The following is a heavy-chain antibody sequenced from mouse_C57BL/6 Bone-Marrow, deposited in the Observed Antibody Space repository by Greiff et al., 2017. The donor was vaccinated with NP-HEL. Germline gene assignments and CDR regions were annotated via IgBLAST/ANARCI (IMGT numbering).Heavy chain of an antibody. CDR1: GYTFTDYY. CDR3: ARSTTVVDWYIDV. J-gene: IGHJ1*03. Sequence: VQLQESGPELVKPGASVKISCKVSGYTFTDYYINWVKQRPGQGLEGIGWIFLGSGSTYYNEKFKGKATLTVDKSSSTAYMLLSSLTSEDSAVYFCARSTTVVDWYIDVWGTGATVTVSS. CDR2: IFLGSGST. V-gene: IGHV1-75*01. D-gene: IGHD1-1*01.